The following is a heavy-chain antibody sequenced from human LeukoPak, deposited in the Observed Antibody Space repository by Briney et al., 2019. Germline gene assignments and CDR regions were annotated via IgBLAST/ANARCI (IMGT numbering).Heavy chain of an antibody. CDR1: GFTFSNEW. V-gene: IGHV3-33*08. CDR2: TCYDGSNK. Sequence: GGSLRLSCAASGFTFSNEWMSWVRQAPGKGLEGVAVTCYDGSNKYHAHSAKLRFTISRDNSNNTLYLQMNSLRVEDTAVYYCALWLVTDYWGQGTLVTVSS. D-gene: IGHD6-19*01. CDR3: ALWLVTDY. J-gene: IGHJ4*02.